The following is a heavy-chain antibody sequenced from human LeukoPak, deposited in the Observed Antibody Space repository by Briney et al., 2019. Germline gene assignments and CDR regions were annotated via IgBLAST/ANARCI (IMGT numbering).Heavy chain of an antibody. Sequence: LSLTCTVSGGSISSYYWSWIRQPPGKGLEWVSGISWNSGSIGYADSVKGRFTISRDNAKNSLYLQMNSLRAEDTALYYCAKDLWHSTDTAMVHYYYYGMDVWGQGTTVTVSS. CDR2: ISWNSGSI. J-gene: IGHJ6*02. D-gene: IGHD5-18*01. CDR1: GGSISSYY. V-gene: IGHV3-9*01. CDR3: AKDLWHSTDTAMVHYYYYGMDV.